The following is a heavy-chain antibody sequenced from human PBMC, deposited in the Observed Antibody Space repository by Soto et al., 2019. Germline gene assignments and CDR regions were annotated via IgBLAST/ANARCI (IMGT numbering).Heavy chain of an antibody. D-gene: IGHD6-13*01. Sequence: ETLSLTCTVSGGSISSYYWSWIRQPPGKGLEWIGYIYYSGSTNYNPSLKSRVTISVDTSKNQFSLKLSSVTAADTAVYYCARGKAAYWFDPWGQGTLVTVSS. CDR1: GGSISSYY. CDR3: ARGKAAYWFDP. J-gene: IGHJ5*02. V-gene: IGHV4-59*01. CDR2: IYYSGST.